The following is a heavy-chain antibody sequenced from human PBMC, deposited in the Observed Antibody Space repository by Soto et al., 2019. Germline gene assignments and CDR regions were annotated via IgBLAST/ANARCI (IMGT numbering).Heavy chain of an antibody. CDR1: GGSFSGYY. CDR3: ARESHDSVTGPPWGWYFDL. J-gene: IGHJ2*01. V-gene: IGHV4-34*01. D-gene: IGHD3-9*01. Sequence: QVQLQQWGAGPLRPLETLSLTCGVSGGSFSGYYWAWIRQSPGKGLEWIGEINDRGSINYNPSLKSRVSISVDTSKNHYSLNPRSVTAADTAVDYCARESHDSVTGPPWGWYFDLGGRGTLVTV. CDR2: INDRGSI.